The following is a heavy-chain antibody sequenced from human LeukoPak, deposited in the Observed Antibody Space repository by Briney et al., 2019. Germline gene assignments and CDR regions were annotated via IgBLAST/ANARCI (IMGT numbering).Heavy chain of an antibody. V-gene: IGHV4-34*01. CDR1: GGSFSGYY. Sequence: PSGTLSLTCAVYGGSFSGYYWSWIRQPPGKGLEWIGEINHSRSTKYHPSLKSRVTISVDTSKNQFSLKLSSVTAADTAVYYCARRLGRKFGERFYYYHYMDVWGKGTTVTISS. CDR2: INHSRST. D-gene: IGHD3-10*01. J-gene: IGHJ6*03. CDR3: ARRLGRKFGERFYYYHYMDV.